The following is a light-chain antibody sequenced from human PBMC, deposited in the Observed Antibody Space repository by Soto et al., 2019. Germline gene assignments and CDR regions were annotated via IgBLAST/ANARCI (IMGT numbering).Light chain of an antibody. CDR2: KAS. J-gene: IGKJ1*01. CDR3: QQYKNYWT. Sequence: IQMTQSPSTLSASVGDTVTITCRASQSISSGLAWYQQKPGQAPKVLIYKASSLESGVPSRFSGSGSGTEFTLTISSLQPDDFATYYCQQYKNYWTFGQGTKVDI. V-gene: IGKV1-5*03. CDR1: QSISSG.